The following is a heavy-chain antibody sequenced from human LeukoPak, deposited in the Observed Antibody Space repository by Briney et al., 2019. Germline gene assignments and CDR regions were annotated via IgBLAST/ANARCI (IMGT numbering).Heavy chain of an antibody. CDR1: GFTFSTYD. V-gene: IGHV3-23*01. J-gene: IGHJ3*02. CDR3: TKRSRGVFSDVFDI. Sequence: GGSPRLSCTASGFTFSTYDMNWVRQAPGKGLEWMAAISGGGNNTYYVDSVQGRFTISRDNSRNTAYLELNSLRAEDTARHYCTKRSRGVFSDVFDIWGQGTVVTVS. D-gene: IGHD3-10*01. CDR2: ISGGGNNT.